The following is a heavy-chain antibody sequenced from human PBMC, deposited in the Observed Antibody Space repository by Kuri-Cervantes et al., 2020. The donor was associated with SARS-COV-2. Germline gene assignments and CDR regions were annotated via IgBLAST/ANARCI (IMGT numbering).Heavy chain of an antibody. J-gene: IGHJ4*02. CDR2: ISGTGGGT. D-gene: IGHD1-26*01. CDR3: ARGGRYYFDY. Sequence: GESLKISCAASGFTFKSYAMNWVRQAPGKGLEWVSGISGTGGGTYYADSVKGRFTISRDNAKNSLYLQMNSLTAEDTAVYYCARGGRYYFDYWGQGSLVTVSS. CDR1: GFTFKSYA. V-gene: IGHV3-23*01.